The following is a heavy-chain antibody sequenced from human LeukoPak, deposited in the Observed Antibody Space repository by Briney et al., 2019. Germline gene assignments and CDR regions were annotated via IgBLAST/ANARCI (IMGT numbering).Heavy chain of an antibody. CDR1: GFTLSSYA. CDR2: ISGNGNA. D-gene: IGHD1-26*01. CDR3: AKRGAEVGTTVAPGDY. J-gene: IGHJ4*02. Sequence: GGSLRLSCAASGFTLSSYAMNWVRQAPGKGLEWVSAISGNGNAYYSDSVKGRFTISRDNSKNTLYLQMNSLRAEDTAVYYCAKRGAEVGTTVAPGDYWGQGTLLTVSS. V-gene: IGHV3-23*01.